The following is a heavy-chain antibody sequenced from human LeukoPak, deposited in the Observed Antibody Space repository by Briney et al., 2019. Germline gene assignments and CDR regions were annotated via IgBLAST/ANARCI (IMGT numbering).Heavy chain of an antibody. J-gene: IGHJ4*02. CDR1: GGSITNYW. V-gene: IGHV4-59*01. D-gene: IGHD1-1*01. CDR2: IYYSGSTT. CDR3: ARVGDWNDLVY. Sequence: TSSETLSLTCTVSGGSITNYWWSWIRQPPGRGLEWIGYIYYSGSTTNCNPSLRGRATISVDASKNQFSLRLRSVTAADTAVYYCARVGDWNDLVYWGQGTLVSVSS.